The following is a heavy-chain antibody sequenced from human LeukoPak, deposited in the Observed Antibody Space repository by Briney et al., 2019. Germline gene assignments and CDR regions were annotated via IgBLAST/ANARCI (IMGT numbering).Heavy chain of an antibody. J-gene: IGHJ5*02. CDR2: IYYSGST. CDR3: ARGAIAASTNWFDP. V-gene: IGHV4-31*03. CDR1: GGSISSGGYY. Sequence: TLSLTCTVSGGSISSGGYYWSWIRQHPGKGLEWIGYIYYSGSTYYNPSLKSRVTISVDTSKNQFSLKLSSVTAADTAVYYCARGAIAASTNWFDPWGQGTLVTVSS. D-gene: IGHD6-13*01.